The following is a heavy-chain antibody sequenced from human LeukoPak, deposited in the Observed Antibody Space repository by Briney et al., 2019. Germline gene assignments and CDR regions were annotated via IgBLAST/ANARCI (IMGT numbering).Heavy chain of an antibody. D-gene: IGHD5-12*01. J-gene: IGHJ4*02. CDR3: AKDLLAATIDYCFDY. V-gene: IGHV3-23*01. CDR1: GFTFSSYA. Sequence: TGGSLRLSCAASGFTFSSYAMSWVRQAPGKGLEWVSVISGSGGRTYYADSVKGRFTISRDNSKNTLYVQMNSLRAEDTAVYYCAKDLLAATIDYCFDYWGQGTLVTVSS. CDR2: ISGSGGRT.